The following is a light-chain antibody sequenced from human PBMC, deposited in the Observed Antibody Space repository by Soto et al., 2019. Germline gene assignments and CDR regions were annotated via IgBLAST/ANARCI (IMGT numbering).Light chain of an antibody. V-gene: IGKV4-1*01. Sequence: DIVMTQSPDSLAVSLGQRATINCESIPRVLYSRNDKNCLAWYQQRPGQPPKLLIYWPSTRESGVPDRFSGSGSGTDSTLTITGLQAEDAAVYYCQQYLSIPRTFGQGTKVVLK. CDR2: WPS. J-gene: IGKJ1*01. CDR3: QQYLSIPRT. CDR1: PRVLYSRNDKNC.